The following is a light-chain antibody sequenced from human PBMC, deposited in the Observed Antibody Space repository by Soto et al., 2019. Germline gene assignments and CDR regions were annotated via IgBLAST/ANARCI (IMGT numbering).Light chain of an antibody. CDR1: QSVSSY. J-gene: IGKJ5*01. CDR2: GTS. Sequence: EIVLTQSPGTLSLSPGERATLSCRASQSVSSYLAWYQQKPGQAPRLLIYGTSSRATGIPDRFSGSGSGTDFTLTISRLEPEDFAVYYCQQYGSSITFGQGTRLEI. V-gene: IGKV3-20*01. CDR3: QQYGSSIT.